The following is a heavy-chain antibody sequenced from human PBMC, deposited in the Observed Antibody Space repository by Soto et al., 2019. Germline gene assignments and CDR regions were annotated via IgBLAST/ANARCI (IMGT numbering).Heavy chain of an antibody. CDR2: ILPIMGSV. V-gene: IGHV1-69*01. CDR3: ARLPRYSYPTSDSLDN. J-gene: IGHJ4*02. CDR1: GGTFNTYT. Sequence: QVHLVQSGSEVKKPGSSVTVSCNASGGTFNTYTFSWVRQAPGQGLEWMGSILPIMGSVNYAHDFRGRLSITADPSTTTAYMELTSLTSHDTAIYYCARLPRYSYPTSDSLDNWGQGTLVTVSS. D-gene: IGHD2-15*01.